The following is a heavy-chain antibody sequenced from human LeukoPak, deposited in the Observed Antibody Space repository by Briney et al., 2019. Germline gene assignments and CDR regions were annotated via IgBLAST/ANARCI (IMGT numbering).Heavy chain of an antibody. D-gene: IGHD3-10*01. CDR3: ARDRNYYGSGSLT. Sequence: SETLSLTCSVSGYSISSGYYWGWIRQPPGKGLEWIGSIYHSGSTYYNPSLKSRVTISVDTSKNQFSLKLSSVTAADTAVYYCARDRNYYGSGSLTWGQGTLVTVSS. J-gene: IGHJ5*02. CDR2: IYHSGST. V-gene: IGHV4-38-2*02. CDR1: GYSISSGYY.